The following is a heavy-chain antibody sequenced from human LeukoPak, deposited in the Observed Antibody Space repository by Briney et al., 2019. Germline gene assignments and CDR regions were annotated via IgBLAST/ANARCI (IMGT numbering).Heavy chain of an antibody. J-gene: IGHJ4*02. CDR3: ARERYDILTGYFLFFAY. CDR1: GGTFSSYA. Sequence: SVKVSCKASGGTFSSYAISWVRQAPGQGLEWVGGIIPIFGTANYAQKFQGRVTITADKSTSTAYMELSSLRSEDTAVYYCARERYDILTGYFLFFAYWGQGTLVTVSS. V-gene: IGHV1-69*06. D-gene: IGHD3-9*01. CDR2: IIPIFGTA.